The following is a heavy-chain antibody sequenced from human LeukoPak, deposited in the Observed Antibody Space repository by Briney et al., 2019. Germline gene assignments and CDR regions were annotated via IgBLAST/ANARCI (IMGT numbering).Heavy chain of an antibody. Sequence: ASVKVSCKASGGTFSSYAISWVRQAPGQGLEWMGGIIPIFGTANYAQKFQGRVTITTDESTSTAYMELSSLRSEDTAVYYCARGFMRELLGSYFDYWGQGTLVTVSS. V-gene: IGHV1-69*05. CDR3: ARGFMRELLGSYFDY. CDR1: GGTFSSYA. CDR2: IIPIFGTA. D-gene: IGHD1-26*01. J-gene: IGHJ4*02.